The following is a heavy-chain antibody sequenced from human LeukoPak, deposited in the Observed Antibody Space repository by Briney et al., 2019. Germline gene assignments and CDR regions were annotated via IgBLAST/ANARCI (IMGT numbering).Heavy chain of an antibody. CDR3: ARDQCSSTSCYSSNWFDP. CDR2: INHSGST. D-gene: IGHD2-2*01. V-gene: IGHV4-34*01. CDR1: GGSFSGYY. Sequence: SETLSLTCAVYGGSFSGYYWSWIRQPPGKGLEWIGEINHSGSTNYNPSLKSRVTISVDTSKNQFSLKLSSVTAADMAVYYCARDQCSSTSCYSSNWFDPWGQGTLVTVSS. J-gene: IGHJ5*02.